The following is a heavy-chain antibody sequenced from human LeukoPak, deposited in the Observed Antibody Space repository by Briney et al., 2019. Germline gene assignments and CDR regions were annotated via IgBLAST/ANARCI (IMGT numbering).Heavy chain of an antibody. Sequence: PSETLSLTCTVSGGSLSSYYWSWIRQPPGKGLEWIGYTYYSGNTNCNPSLKSRVTISVDTSKNQFSLKVSSVTAADTAVYYCARVFHDSSGYPFDYWGQKTLATVSS. D-gene: IGHD3-22*01. J-gene: IGHJ4*02. CDR3: ARVFHDSSGYPFDY. V-gene: IGHV4-59*01. CDR2: TYYSGNT. CDR1: GGSLSSYY.